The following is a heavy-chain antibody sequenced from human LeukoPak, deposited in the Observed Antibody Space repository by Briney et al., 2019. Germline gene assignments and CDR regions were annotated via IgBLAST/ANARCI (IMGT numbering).Heavy chain of an antibody. CDR2: IIPIFGTA. CDR3: ATDYGGNSDYYFDY. D-gene: IGHD4-23*01. CDR1: GGTFSSYA. Sequence: SVKVSCKASGGTFSSYAISWVRQAPGQGLEWMGGIIPIFGTANYAQKFQGRVTMTEDTSTDTAYMELSSLRSEDTAVYYCATDYGGNSDYYFDYWGQGTLVTVSS. V-gene: IGHV1-69*06. J-gene: IGHJ4*02.